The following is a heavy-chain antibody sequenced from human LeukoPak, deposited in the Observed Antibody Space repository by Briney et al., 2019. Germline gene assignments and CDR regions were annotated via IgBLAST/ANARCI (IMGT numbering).Heavy chain of an antibody. CDR3: AVTRGH. CDR1: GFTFSRYS. Sequence: PGGSLRLSCAASGFTFSRYSMNWVRQAPGKGLECISNISESSSDIYSANSVNGRDNTKKAKAKKSLCLQMDSLGDDDRAVYFCAVTRGHWGQGTLVTVSS. V-gene: IGHV3-21*05. J-gene: IGHJ4*02. D-gene: IGHD4-17*01. CDR2: ISESSSDI.